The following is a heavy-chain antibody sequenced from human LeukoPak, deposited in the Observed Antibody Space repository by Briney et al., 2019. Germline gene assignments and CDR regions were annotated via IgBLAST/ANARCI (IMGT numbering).Heavy chain of an antibody. CDR2: ITSSGSVI. Sequence: GGSLRLSCAASEFTFGDYYMSWIRQAPGKGLEWVSYITSSGSVIYYADFVKGRFTISRDNAKDSLYLQMNSLRAEDTAVYYCARGLLTTEWLLHYWFFDLWGRGTLVTVSS. V-gene: IGHV3-11*04. CDR1: EFTFGDYY. CDR3: ARGLLTTEWLLHYWFFDL. D-gene: IGHD3-22*01. J-gene: IGHJ2*01.